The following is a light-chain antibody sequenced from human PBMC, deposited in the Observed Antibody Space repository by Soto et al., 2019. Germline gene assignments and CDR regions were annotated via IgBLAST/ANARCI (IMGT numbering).Light chain of an antibody. CDR1: SSNIGSNH. CDR3: SARDDSLSGVV. J-gene: IGLJ2*01. Sequence: QSVLTQPPSTSGTPGQRVTISCSGSSSNIGSNHVYWYQQFPGMAPKLLMYRSDQRPTGVPDRFSGSKSGTSASLAISGLRSDDEADYYCSARDDSLSGVVFGAGTTLTVL. CDR2: RSD. V-gene: IGLV1-47*01.